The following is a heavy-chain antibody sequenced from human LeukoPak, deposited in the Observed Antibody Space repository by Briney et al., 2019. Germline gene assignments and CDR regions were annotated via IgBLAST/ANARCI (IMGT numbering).Heavy chain of an antibody. D-gene: IGHD1-7*01. Sequence: SETLSLTCTVSGGSFSGYYWSWIRQPPGKGLEWIGEINHSGSTNYNPSLKSRVTISVDTSKNQFSLKLSSVTAADTAVYYCARTANWNYGWFDPWGQGTLVTVSS. CDR2: INHSGST. V-gene: IGHV4-34*01. CDR3: ARTANWNYGWFDP. J-gene: IGHJ5*02. CDR1: GGSFSGYY.